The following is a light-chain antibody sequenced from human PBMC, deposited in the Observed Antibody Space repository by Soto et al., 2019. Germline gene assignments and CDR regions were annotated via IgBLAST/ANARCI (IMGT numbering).Light chain of an antibody. Sequence: QSALTQPASVSGSPGQSITISCTGTSSDVGNYNYVSWYQHYPGKAPRLIIYEVSNRPSGVSDRFSGSKSGNTASLTISGLQAEDEADYYCSSYTSSGTLVFGGGTKLTVL. CDR1: SSDVGNYNY. CDR2: EVS. CDR3: SSYTSSGTLV. J-gene: IGLJ3*02. V-gene: IGLV2-14*01.